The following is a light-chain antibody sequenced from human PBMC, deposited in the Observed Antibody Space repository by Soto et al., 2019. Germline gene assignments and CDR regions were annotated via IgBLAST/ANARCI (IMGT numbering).Light chain of an antibody. J-gene: IGLJ1*01. CDR2: EVT. CDR3: CSYGGGNNFYV. Sequence: QSVLTQPPSASGSPGQSVTISCTGTSSDVGGYNFVSWYQQHPGKAPKFMIYEVTKRPSGVPDRFSGSKSGNTASLTVSGLQAEDEGDYYCCSYGGGNNFYVFGTGTKLTVL. CDR1: SSDVGGYNF. V-gene: IGLV2-8*01.